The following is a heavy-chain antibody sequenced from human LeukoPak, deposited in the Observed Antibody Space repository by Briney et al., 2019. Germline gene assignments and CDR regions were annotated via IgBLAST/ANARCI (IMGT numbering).Heavy chain of an antibody. CDR3: ARATSGYSSGLREIGY. Sequence: GGSLRLSCAASGFTFSNYAMHWARQAPGKGLEWVAFISHDRSNSCHADSVKGRFTISRDNSKNTLYLQMNSLTDEDTAVYYCARATSGYSSGLREIGYWGQGTLVTVSS. J-gene: IGHJ4*02. D-gene: IGHD6-19*01. CDR2: ISHDRSNS. V-gene: IGHV3-30-3*01. CDR1: GFTFSNYA.